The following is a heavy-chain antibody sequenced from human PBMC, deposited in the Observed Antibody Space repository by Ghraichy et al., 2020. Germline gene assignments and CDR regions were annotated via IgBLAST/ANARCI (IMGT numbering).Heavy chain of an antibody. J-gene: IGHJ4*02. V-gene: IGHV4-34*01. Sequence: SETLSLTCTVYGGSFSGYYWSWIRQPPGKGLEWIGEINHGGNTNYNPSLKSRVTISVDTSKNQFSLKLRSVTAADTAVYYCATGRYGGKFLDYWGQGTLVTVSS. CDR2: INHGGNT. CDR1: GGSFSGYY. D-gene: IGHD4-23*01. CDR3: ATGRYGGKFLDY.